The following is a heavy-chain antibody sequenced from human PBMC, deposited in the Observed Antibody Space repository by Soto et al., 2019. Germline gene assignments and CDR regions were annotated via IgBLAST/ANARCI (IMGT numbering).Heavy chain of an antibody. D-gene: IGHD4-17*01. CDR3: ASAGSGDYVGWFDP. Sequence: SETLSLTCTVSGCSISSYYWSWIRQPPGKGLEWIGYIYYSGSTNYNPSLKSLVTISVDKSKNQFSLKLSSVTAADTAVYYCASAGSGDYVGWFDPWGQGTLVTVSS. V-gene: IGHV4-59*08. CDR2: IYYSGST. CDR1: GCSISSYY. J-gene: IGHJ5*02.